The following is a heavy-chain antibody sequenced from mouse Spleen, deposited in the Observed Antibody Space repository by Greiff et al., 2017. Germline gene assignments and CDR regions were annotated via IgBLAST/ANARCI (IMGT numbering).Heavy chain of an antibody. D-gene: IGHD1-1*01. CDR1: GFTFSDFY. V-gene: IGHV7-1*02. CDR2: SRNKANDYTT. J-gene: IGHJ4*01. Sequence: EVMLVEPGGGLVQPGGSLRLSCAPSGFTFSDFYMEWVRQPPGKRLEWIAASRNKANDYTTEYSAYVKGRFIVSRYTSQSILYLQMNALRAKDTAMYYCSRDSIYVRGAMEYWGQGTSVTVSS. CDR3: SRDSIYVRGAMEY.